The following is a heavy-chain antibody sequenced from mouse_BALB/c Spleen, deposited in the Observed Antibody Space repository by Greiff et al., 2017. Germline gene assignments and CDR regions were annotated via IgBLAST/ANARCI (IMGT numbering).Heavy chain of an antibody. Sequence: QVQLKESGAELVRPGSSVKISCKASGYAFSSYWMNWVKQRPGQGLEWIGQIYPGDGDTNYNGKFKGKATLTADKSSSTAYMQLSSLTSEDSAVYFCARSDYDYDGFAYWGQGTLVTVSA. J-gene: IGHJ3*01. CDR2: IYPGDGDT. V-gene: IGHV1-80*01. D-gene: IGHD2-4*01. CDR1: GYAFSSYW. CDR3: ARSDYDYDGFAY.